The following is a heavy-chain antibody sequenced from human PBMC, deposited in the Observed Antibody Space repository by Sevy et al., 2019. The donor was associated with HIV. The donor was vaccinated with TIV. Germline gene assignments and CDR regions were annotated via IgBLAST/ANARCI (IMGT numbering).Heavy chain of an antibody. V-gene: IGHV3-15*01. Sequence: GGSLRLSCAASGFTFSNAWMSWVRQAPGKGLEWVGRIKRKTDGGTTDYAASVKGRFTISRAESKNTVYLQMNSLKIEDTVIYYCTIDTKKQGLSALLGYWGQGTLVTVSS. D-gene: IGHD3-3*01. CDR1: GFTFSNAW. CDR2: IKRKTDGGTT. J-gene: IGHJ4*02. CDR3: TIDTKKQGLSALLGY.